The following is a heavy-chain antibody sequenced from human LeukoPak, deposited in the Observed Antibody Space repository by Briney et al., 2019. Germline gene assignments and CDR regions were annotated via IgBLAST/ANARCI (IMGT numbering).Heavy chain of an antibody. J-gene: IGHJ6*03. D-gene: IGHD3-10*01. Sequence: GGSLRLSCAASGFTFSSYWMSWVRQAPGKGLEWVANIKQDGSEKYYVDSVKGRFTISRDNAKNSLYLQMNSLRAEDTAVYYCARAAGGEFYYYYYYMDVWGKGTTVTISS. V-gene: IGHV3-7*01. CDR1: GFTFSSYW. CDR2: IKQDGSEK. CDR3: ARAAGGEFYYYYYYMDV.